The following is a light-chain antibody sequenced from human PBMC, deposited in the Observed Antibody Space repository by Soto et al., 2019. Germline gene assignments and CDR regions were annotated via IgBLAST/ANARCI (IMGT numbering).Light chain of an antibody. CDR1: SSDVGSHNY. Sequence: QSALTQPASVSGSPGQSITITCAGTSSDVGSHNYVSWYQQEPGKAPKVIIYEVTNRPSGVPNRFSGSKSGNTASLTISGLQAADEADYYCTSYTSRFTLIFGGGTQLTVL. V-gene: IGLV2-14*01. CDR3: TSYTSRFTLI. CDR2: EVT. J-gene: IGLJ2*01.